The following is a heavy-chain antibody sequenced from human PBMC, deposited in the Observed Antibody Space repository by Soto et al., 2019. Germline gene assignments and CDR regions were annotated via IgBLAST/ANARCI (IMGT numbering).Heavy chain of an antibody. J-gene: IGHJ6*02. CDR3: ARGHYGMDV. CDR2: INQGGSEK. V-gene: IGHV3-7*01. CDR1: GFTFSNHW. Sequence: EEQLVESGGGLVQPGESLRLSCAASGFTFSNHWLTWIRQAPGKGLECVANINQGGSEKYYAESVKGRFSISRDNAKNSLFRQMNSLRAEDTAVYFCARGHYGMDVWGHGTTVTVSS.